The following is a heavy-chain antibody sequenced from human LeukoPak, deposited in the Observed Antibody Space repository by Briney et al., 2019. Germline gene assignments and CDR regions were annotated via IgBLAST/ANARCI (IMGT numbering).Heavy chain of an antibody. CDR1: GGSISSGSYC. Sequence: SQTLSLTCTVSGGSISSGSYCWSWIRQPPGKGLEWIGSIYYSGSTYYNPSLKSRVTISVDTSKNQFSLKLSSVTAADTAVYYCAREGFYYYDSSGYMTYYFDYWGQGTLVTVSS. V-gene: IGHV4-39*07. J-gene: IGHJ4*02. CDR2: IYYSGST. D-gene: IGHD3-22*01. CDR3: AREGFYYYDSSGYMTYYFDY.